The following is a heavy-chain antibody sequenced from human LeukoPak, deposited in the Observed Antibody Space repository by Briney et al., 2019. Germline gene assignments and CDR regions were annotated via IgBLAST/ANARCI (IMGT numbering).Heavy chain of an antibody. D-gene: IGHD3-16*01. CDR3: ALCAPAFPFLNYYYMDV. CDR2: IYYSGST. J-gene: IGHJ6*03. CDR1: GGSISSGGYY. Sequence: PSETLSLTCTVFGGSISSGGYYWSWIRQHPGKGLEWIGYIYYSGSTYYNPSLKSRVTISVDTSKNQFSLKLSSVTAADTAVYYCALCAPAFPFLNYYYMDVWGKGTTVTVSS. V-gene: IGHV4-31*03.